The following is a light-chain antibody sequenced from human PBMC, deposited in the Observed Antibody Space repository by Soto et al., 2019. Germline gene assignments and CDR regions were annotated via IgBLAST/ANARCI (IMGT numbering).Light chain of an antibody. CDR3: SSYTISSIPVL. V-gene: IGLV2-14*03. J-gene: IGLJ2*01. CDR1: SSDIGGYNS. CDR2: DVS. Sequence: QSVLTQPASVSGSPGQSITISCTGTSSDIGGYNSVSWYQQHPGKAPKLMIYDVSNRPSGVSNRFSGSKSGNTASQTISGLQAEDEADYYCSSYTISSIPVLFGGGTKLTVL.